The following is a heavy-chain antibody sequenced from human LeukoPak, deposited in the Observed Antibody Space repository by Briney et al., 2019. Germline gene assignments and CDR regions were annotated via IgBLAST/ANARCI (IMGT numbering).Heavy chain of an antibody. CDR3: ARDRAVGNSSGWHNWFDP. Sequence: SETLSLTCAVYGGSFSGYYWSWIRQPPGKGLEWIGEINHSGSTNYNPSLKSRVTISVDTSKNQFSLKLSSVTAADTAVYYCARDRAVGNSSGWHNWFDPWGQGTLVTVSS. D-gene: IGHD6-19*01. J-gene: IGHJ5*02. CDR1: GGSFSGYY. CDR2: INHSGST. V-gene: IGHV4-34*01.